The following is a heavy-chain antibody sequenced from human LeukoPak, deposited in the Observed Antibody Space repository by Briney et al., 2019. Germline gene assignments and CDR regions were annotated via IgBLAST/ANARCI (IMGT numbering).Heavy chain of an antibody. CDR2: IYHSGST. Sequence: SETLSLTCAVSGGSISSGGYSWSWIRQPPGTGLEWIGYIYHSGSTYYNPSLKSRVTISVDRSKNQFSLKLSSVTAADTAVYYCARGNPTPLGDWFDPWGQGTLVTVSS. V-gene: IGHV4-30-2*01. D-gene: IGHD1-14*01. CDR3: ARGNPTPLGDWFDP. J-gene: IGHJ5*02. CDR1: GGSISSGGYS.